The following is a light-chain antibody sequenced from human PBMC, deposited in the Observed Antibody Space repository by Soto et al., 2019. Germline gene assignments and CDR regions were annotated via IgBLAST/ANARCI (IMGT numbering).Light chain of an antibody. CDR3: SSYTSTSTLYV. J-gene: IGLJ1*01. V-gene: IGLV2-14*03. CDR2: DVS. CDR1: SSDIGGYNY. Sequence: QSAVTQPASVSGSPGQSITISCTGTSSDIGGYNYVSWYQQLRGKVPKLIIYDVSNRPSGVSDRFSGSKSGNAASLTISGLQAEDEADYYCSSYTSTSTLYVFGTGTKLTVL.